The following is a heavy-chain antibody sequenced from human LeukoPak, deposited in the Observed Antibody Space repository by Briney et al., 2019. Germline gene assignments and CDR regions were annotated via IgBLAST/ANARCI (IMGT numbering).Heavy chain of an antibody. CDR3: ARLQYCSGTSCYWFDP. J-gene: IGHJ5*02. CDR2: IYHTGST. Sequence: SETLSLTCAVSGGSINSSNWWSWVRQPPGKGLEWIGYIYHTGSTYYNPSLKSRVTISVDTSKNQFSLRLSSVTAADTAVYYCARLQYCSGTSCYWFDPWGQGTLVTVSS. V-gene: IGHV4-4*02. CDR1: GGSINSSNW. D-gene: IGHD2-2*01.